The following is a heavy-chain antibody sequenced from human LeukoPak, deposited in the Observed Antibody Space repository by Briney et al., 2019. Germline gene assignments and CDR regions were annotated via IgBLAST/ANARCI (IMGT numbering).Heavy chain of an antibody. Sequence: PGGSLRLSCAASGFTFSKSTMSWVRQAPGKGLEWVLSIWSNGAGTNYADSVKGRFTISRDNSNDTLYLQMNSLRPEDTAVYNCAMGIAVFHKVYYYYGVDVWGQGTTVTVSS. V-gene: IGHV3-23*01. CDR1: GFTFSKST. D-gene: IGHD6-19*01. CDR3: AMGIAVFHKVYYYYGVDV. J-gene: IGHJ6*02. CDR2: IWSNGAGT.